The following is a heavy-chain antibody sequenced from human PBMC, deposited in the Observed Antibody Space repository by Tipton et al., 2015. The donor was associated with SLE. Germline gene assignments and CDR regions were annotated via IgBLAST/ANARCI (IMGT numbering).Heavy chain of an antibody. CDR2: ISGSGGST. V-gene: IGHV3-23*01. CDR1: GFTFSSYA. CDR3: AKVSLAMFLDKIDAFDI. Sequence: GSLRLSCAASGFTFSSYAMSWVRQAPGKGLEWVSAISGSGGSTYYADSVKGRFTISRDNSKNTLYLQMNSLRAEDTAVYYCAKVSLAMFLDKIDAFDIWGQGTMVTVSS. J-gene: IGHJ3*02. D-gene: IGHD3-3*01.